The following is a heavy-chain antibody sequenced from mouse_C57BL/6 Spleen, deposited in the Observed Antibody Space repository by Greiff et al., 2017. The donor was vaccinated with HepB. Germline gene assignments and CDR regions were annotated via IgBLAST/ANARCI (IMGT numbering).Heavy chain of an antibody. D-gene: IGHD4-1*01. Sequence: VQLQQPGAELVKPGASVKLSCKASGYTFTSYWMHWVKQRPGQGLEWIGMIHPNSGSTNYNEKFKSKATLTVDKSSSTAYMQLSSLTSEDSAVYYCARMLTGPYYFDYWGQGTTLTVSS. CDR2: IHPNSGST. CDR3: ARMLTGPYYFDY. V-gene: IGHV1-64*01. CDR1: GYTFTSYW. J-gene: IGHJ2*01.